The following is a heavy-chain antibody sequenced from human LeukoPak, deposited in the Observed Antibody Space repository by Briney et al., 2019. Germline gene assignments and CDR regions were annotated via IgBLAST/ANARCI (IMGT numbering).Heavy chain of an antibody. D-gene: IGHD6-13*01. CDR1: GGSISSSSYY. CDR3: ARDLIAAAGTQAYYYGTDV. Sequence: SETLSLTCTVSGGSISSSSYYWVWIRQPPGKGLEWIGSIYHYGNTYYNPSLKSRVTISVDTSKNHFSLKLNSVTAADTAVYYCARDLIAAAGTQAYYYGTDVWGQGTTVTVSS. V-gene: IGHV4-39*02. J-gene: IGHJ6*02. CDR2: IYHYGNT.